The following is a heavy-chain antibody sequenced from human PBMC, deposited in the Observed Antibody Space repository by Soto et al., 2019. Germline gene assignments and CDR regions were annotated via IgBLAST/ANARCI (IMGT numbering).Heavy chain of an antibody. Sequence: PGGSLRLSCAVSGFTFSDHYMDWVRQAPGKGLEWVGRIKRKTDGGTTDYAAPVKGRFTISRDDSKNTLYLQMNSLRAEDTAMYYCVRPARSSSDYWGQGTLVTVSS. CDR3: VRPARSSSDY. CDR2: IKRKTDGGTT. CDR1: GFTFSDHY. D-gene: IGHD2-2*01. J-gene: IGHJ4*02. V-gene: IGHV3-15*01.